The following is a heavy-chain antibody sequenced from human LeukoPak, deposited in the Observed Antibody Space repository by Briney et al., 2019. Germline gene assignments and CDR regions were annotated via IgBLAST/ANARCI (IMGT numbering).Heavy chain of an antibody. D-gene: IGHD1-1*01. CDR3: AKPRVHDRFEFDY. CDR2: ISYDGSNK. J-gene: IGHJ4*02. Sequence: GGSLRLSCAASGFTFSSYAMHWVRQAPGKGLEWVAVISYDGSNKYYADSVKGRFAISRDNSENTLYLQMNSLRAADTAVYYCAKPRVHDRFEFDYWGQGTLDTVSS. V-gene: IGHV3-30-3*02. CDR1: GFTFSSYA.